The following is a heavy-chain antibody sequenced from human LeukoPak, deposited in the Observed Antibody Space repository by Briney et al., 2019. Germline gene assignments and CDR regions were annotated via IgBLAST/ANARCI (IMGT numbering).Heavy chain of an antibody. CDR1: GFTFRDYG. Sequence: GGSLRLCCAASGFTFRDYGMHWVRQAPGKGLEWVAFVRCDGTHQYYRDSVEGRFIISRDNSMNTLYLQMNSLRTEDTAVYYCVKDQAGGWGQGTLVTVSS. V-gene: IGHV3-30*02. CDR2: VRCDGTHQ. J-gene: IGHJ4*02. D-gene: IGHD6-19*01. CDR3: VKDQAGG.